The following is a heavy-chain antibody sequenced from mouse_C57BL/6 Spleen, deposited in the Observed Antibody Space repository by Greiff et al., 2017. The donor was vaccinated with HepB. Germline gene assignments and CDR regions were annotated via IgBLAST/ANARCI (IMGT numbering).Heavy chain of an antibody. V-gene: IGHV1-15*01. CDR1: GYTFTDYE. CDR3: TIGQNDYGEGRDAMDY. Sequence: QVQLKESGAELVRPGASVTLSCKASGYTFTDYEMHWVKQTPVHGLEWIGAIDPETGGTAYNQKFKGKAILTADKSSSTAYMELRSLTSEDSAVYYCTIGQNDYGEGRDAMDYWGQGTSVTVSS. CDR2: IDPETGGT. J-gene: IGHJ4*01. D-gene: IGHD2-4*01.